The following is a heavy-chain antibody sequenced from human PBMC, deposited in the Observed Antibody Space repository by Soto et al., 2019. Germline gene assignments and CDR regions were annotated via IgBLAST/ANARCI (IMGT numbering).Heavy chain of an antibody. Sequence: SQTLSLTCAISGDSVSSKSAAWSWIRQSPSRGLEWLGRTLCRSKWFSEYAGFMKGRITINPDTSKNQFSLQLNSVTPEDTAVFFCAGNNSSGPYFDYGGKGNLVTVSS. J-gene: IGHJ4*02. V-gene: IGHV6-1*01. D-gene: IGHD6-13*01. CDR1: GDSVSSKSAA. CDR2: TLCRSKWFS. CDR3: AGNNSSGPYFDY.